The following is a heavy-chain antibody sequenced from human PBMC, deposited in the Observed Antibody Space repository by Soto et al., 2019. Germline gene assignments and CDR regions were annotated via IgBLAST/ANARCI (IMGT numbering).Heavy chain of an antibody. Sequence: PGGSLRLSCAASGFTFSSYSMNWVRQAPGKGLEWVSSISSSSSYIYYADSVKGRFTISRDNAKNSLYLQMNSLRAEDTAVYYCARDIAAATNAFDIWGQGTMVTVSS. CDR2: ISSSSSYI. CDR3: ARDIAAATNAFDI. V-gene: IGHV3-21*01. CDR1: GFTFSSYS. D-gene: IGHD6-13*01. J-gene: IGHJ3*02.